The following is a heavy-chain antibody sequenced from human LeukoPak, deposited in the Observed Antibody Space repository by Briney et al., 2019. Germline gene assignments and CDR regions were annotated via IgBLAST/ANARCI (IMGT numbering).Heavy chain of an antibody. V-gene: IGHV4-39*07. CDR1: GGSISSSSYY. CDR3: ARDPKQYSGITDY. D-gene: IGHD1-26*01. J-gene: IGHJ4*02. CDR2: IYYSGST. Sequence: SETLSLTCTVSGGSISSSSYYWGWIRQPPGKGLEWIGSIYYSGSTYYNPSLKSRVTISVDTSKNQFSLKLSSVTAADTAVYYCARDPKQYSGITDYWGQGTLVTVSS.